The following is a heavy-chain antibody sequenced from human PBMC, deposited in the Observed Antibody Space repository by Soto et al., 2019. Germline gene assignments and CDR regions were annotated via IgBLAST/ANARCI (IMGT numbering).Heavy chain of an antibody. CDR1: GFTFSSYA. Sequence: QPGGSLRLSCAASGFTFSSYAMHWVRQAPGKGLEWVAVISYDGSNKYYADSVKGRFTISRDNSKNTLYLQMNSLRAEDTAVYYCARDQDTVTEEYYFDYWGQGTLVTVSS. D-gene: IGHD4-17*01. V-gene: IGHV3-30-3*01. J-gene: IGHJ4*02. CDR3: ARDQDTVTEEYYFDY. CDR2: ISYDGSNK.